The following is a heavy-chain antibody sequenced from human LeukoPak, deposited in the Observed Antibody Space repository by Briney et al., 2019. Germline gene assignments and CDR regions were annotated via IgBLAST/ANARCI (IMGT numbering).Heavy chain of an antibody. V-gene: IGHV3-23*01. J-gene: IGHJ4*02. Sequence: GGSLRLSCAASGFTFSSFAMSWVRQAPGKGLEWVSGINDSGGSTYSADSVKGRFTISRDNSKNTLYLQMNSLRAEDTAVYYCAKDLRPYCSGGSCYSTPFDYWGQGTLVTVSS. D-gene: IGHD2-15*01. CDR2: INDSGGST. CDR1: GFTFSSFA. CDR3: AKDLRPYCSGGSCYSTPFDY.